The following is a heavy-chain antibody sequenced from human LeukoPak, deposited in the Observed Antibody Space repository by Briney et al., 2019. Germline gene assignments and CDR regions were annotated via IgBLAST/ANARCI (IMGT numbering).Heavy chain of an antibody. V-gene: IGHV1-18*01. Sequence: ASVKVSCKASGYNFISYGISWVRQAPGQGLEWMGWISPYNGNTNYAQKLQGRVTMTTDTSTSTAYMELRSLRSDDTAVYYCARTTRKPKYYFDYWGQGTLVTVSS. J-gene: IGHJ4*02. CDR1: GYNFISYG. CDR2: ISPYNGNT. D-gene: IGHD1-14*01. CDR3: ARTTRKPKYYFDY.